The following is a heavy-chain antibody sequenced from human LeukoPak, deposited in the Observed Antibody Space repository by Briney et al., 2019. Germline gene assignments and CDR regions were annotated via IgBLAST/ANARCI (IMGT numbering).Heavy chain of an antibody. V-gene: IGHV3-23*01. CDR2: ISGSGGST. CDR3: AKDLRHFDWYGSPNWFDP. D-gene: IGHD3-9*01. J-gene: IGHJ5*02. Sequence: GGSLRLSCAASGFTFSSYAMSWVRQAPGKGLEWVSAISGSGGSTYYADSVKGRFTISRDNSKNTLYLQMNSLRAEDTAVYYCAKDLRHFDWYGSPNWFDPWGQGTLVTVSS. CDR1: GFTFSSYA.